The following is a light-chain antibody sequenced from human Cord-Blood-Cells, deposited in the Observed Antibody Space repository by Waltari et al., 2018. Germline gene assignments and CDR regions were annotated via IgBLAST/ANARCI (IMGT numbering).Light chain of an antibody. CDR3: QQSYSTPVT. V-gene: IGKV1-39*01. CDR1: QSISSY. CDR2: ALS. Sequence: DIQMTQSPSSLSASVGARVTITCRARQSISSYLNWYKQKPGKDPKLLIYALSSLQSGVPSRFSGSGFGTDFTLTIISLQPEDFATYYCQQSYSTPVTFGPGTKVDIK. J-gene: IGKJ3*01.